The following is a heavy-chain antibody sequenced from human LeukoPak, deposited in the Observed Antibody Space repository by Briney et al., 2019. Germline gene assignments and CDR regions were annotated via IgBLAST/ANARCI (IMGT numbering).Heavy chain of an antibody. CDR2: ISYDGSNK. CDR3: ARPGSSSYYYYYMDV. D-gene: IGHD6-13*01. J-gene: IGHJ6*03. Sequence: GRSLRLSCAASGFTFSSYAMHWVRQAPGKGLEWVAVISYDGSNKYYADSVKGRFTISRDNSKSTLYLQMNSLRAEDTAVYYCARPGSSSYYYYYMDVWGKGTTVTVSS. V-gene: IGHV3-30*01. CDR1: GFTFSSYA.